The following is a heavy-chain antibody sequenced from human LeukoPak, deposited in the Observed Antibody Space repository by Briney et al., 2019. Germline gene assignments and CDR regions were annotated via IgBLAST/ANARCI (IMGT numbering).Heavy chain of an antibody. CDR1: GGSLSSGDYY. CDR2: IYYSGST. V-gene: IGHV4-30-4*01. Sequence: SETLSLTCTVSGGSLSSGDYYWRWIRQPPGKGLEWIGYIYYSGSTYYNPSLKSRVTISVDTSKNQFSLKLSSVTAADTAVYYCARVWVYCSSTSCYGGMIYFDYWGQGTLVTVSS. D-gene: IGHD2-2*01. CDR3: ARVWVYCSSTSCYGGMIYFDY. J-gene: IGHJ4*02.